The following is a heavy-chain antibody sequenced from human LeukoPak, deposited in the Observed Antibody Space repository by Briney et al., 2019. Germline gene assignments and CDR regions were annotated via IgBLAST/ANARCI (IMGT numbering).Heavy chain of an antibody. V-gene: IGHV4-4*07. J-gene: IGHJ4*02. CDR2: IYTSGST. CDR3: ARGGGGYSYGHGTFDY. D-gene: IGHD5-18*01. Sequence: SETLSLTCTVSGGSISSYYWSWIRQPAGKGLEWIGRIYTSGSTNYNPSLKSRVTMSVDTSKNQFSLKLSSVTAADTAVYYCARGGGGYSYGHGTFDYWGQGTLVTVSS. CDR1: GGSISSYY.